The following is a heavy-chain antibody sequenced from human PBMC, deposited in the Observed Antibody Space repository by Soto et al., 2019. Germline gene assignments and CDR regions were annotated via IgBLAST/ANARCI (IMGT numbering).Heavy chain of an antibody. J-gene: IGHJ3*02. Sequence: EVQLLESGGGLVQPGGSLRLSCAASGFTFSSYAMSWVRQAPGKGLEWVSAISGSGGSTYYTDSVKGRFTISRDNSKNTLYLQMNSLRAEDTAVYYCASLPMVRSDAFDIWGQGTMVTVSS. CDR3: ASLPMVRSDAFDI. V-gene: IGHV3-23*01. CDR1: GFTFSSYA. D-gene: IGHD3-10*01. CDR2: ISGSGGST.